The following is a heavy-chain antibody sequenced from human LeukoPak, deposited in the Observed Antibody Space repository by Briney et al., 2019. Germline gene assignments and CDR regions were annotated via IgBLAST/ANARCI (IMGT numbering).Heavy chain of an antibody. CDR1: GGSINNYY. CDR2: IYDSGNS. D-gene: IGHD1-7*01. J-gene: IGHJ4*02. Sequence: SETLSLTCTVSGGSINNYYWSWIRQPPGKGLEWIGYIYDSGNSNYSPSLKSRVTISVDTSKNQSSLKLTSVTAADTAVYYCARSGGTWIYNYWGQGTLVTVSS. V-gene: IGHV4-59*01. CDR3: ARSGGTWIYNY.